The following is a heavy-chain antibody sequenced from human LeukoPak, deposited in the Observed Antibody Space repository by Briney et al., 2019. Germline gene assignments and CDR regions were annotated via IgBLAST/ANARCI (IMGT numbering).Heavy chain of an antibody. J-gene: IGHJ5*02. CDR1: GCTFTSYG. CDR3: ARGSVGGRFDP. CDR2: ISAYNGNT. Sequence: ASVKVSCKASGCTFTSYGISWVRQAPGQGLEWMGWISAYNGNTNYAQKFQGRVTITTDESTSTAYMELSSLRSEDTAVYYCARGSVGGRFDPWGQGTLVTVSS. V-gene: IGHV1-18*01. D-gene: IGHD6-25*01.